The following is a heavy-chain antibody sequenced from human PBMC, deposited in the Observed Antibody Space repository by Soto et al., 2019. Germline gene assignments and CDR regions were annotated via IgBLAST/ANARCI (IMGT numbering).Heavy chain of an antibody. D-gene: IGHD2-2*01. Sequence: SVKVSCKASGGTFSSYAISWVRQAPGQGLEWMGGIIPIFGTANYAQKFQGRVTITADKSTSTAYMELSSLRSEDTAVYYCASTAARGRLYYYYGMDVWGQGTTVTV. CDR2: IIPIFGTA. CDR3: ASTAARGRLYYYYGMDV. V-gene: IGHV1-69*06. CDR1: GGTFSSYA. J-gene: IGHJ6*02.